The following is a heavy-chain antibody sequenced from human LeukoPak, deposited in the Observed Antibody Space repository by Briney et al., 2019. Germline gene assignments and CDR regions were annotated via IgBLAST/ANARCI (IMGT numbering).Heavy chain of an antibody. V-gene: IGHV4-34*01. CDR2: INHSGST. CDR3: AGGIVGATTR. CDR1: GGSFSGYY. J-gene: IGHJ4*02. Sequence: SETLSLTCAVYGGSFSGYYWSWIRQPPGKGLEWIGEINHSGSTNYNPSLKSRVTISVDTSKNKFSLKLSSVTAADTAVYYCAGGIVGATTRWGQGTLVTVSS. D-gene: IGHD1-26*01.